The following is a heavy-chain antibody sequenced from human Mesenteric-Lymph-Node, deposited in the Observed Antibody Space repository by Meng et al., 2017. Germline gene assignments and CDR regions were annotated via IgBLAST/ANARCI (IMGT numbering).Heavy chain of an antibody. D-gene: IGHD4/OR15-4a*01. V-gene: IGHV3-30*04. J-gene: IGHJ5*02. Sequence: GESLKISCAASGFTFSNYVMHWLRQAPGKGLEWVAGISLDGNTKHYADPVKGRFTISRDNFKNTVYVQMNSLIPADTAMYYCARENGASGRAGWFDPWGRGTLVTVSS. CDR2: ISLDGNTK. CDR3: ARENGASGRAGWFDP. CDR1: GFTFSNYV.